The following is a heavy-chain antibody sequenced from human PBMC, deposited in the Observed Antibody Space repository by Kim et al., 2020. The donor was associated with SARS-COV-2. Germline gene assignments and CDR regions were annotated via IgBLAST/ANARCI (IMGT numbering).Heavy chain of an antibody. J-gene: IGHJ6*02. CDR3: AKDRVVATMYYYYGMDV. D-gene: IGHD5-12*01. Sequence: VQGRFTISRDNSKNTLYLQMNSLRAEDTAVYYCAKDRVVATMYYYYGMDVWGQGTTVTVSS. V-gene: IGHV3-30*02.